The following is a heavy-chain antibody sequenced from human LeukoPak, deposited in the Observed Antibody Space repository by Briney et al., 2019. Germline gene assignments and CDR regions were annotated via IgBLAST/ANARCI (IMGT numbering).Heavy chain of an antibody. CDR1: GFTFSSYW. CDR2: IKQDGSEK. Sequence: GGSLRLSCAASGFTFSSYWMSWVRQAPGKGLEWVANIKQDGSEKYYVDSVKGRFTISRDNAKNSLYLQMNSPRAEDTAVYYCARDGEQWLVDLFDYWGQGTLVTVSS. V-gene: IGHV3-7*01. CDR3: ARDGEQWLVDLFDY. J-gene: IGHJ4*02. D-gene: IGHD6-19*01.